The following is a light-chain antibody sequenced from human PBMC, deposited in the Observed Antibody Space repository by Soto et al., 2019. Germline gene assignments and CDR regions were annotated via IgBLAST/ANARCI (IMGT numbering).Light chain of an antibody. Sequence: QSVLTQPPSASGSPGQSVTISCTGTSSDVGGYNFVSWYQQHPGKAPKLMIYEVSERPSGVPDRSSGSKPGNTASLTVSGLQAEDEADYDCSSYAASNIVLFGGGTKITVL. CDR2: EVS. J-gene: IGLJ2*01. CDR1: SSDVGGYNF. CDR3: SSYAASNIVL. V-gene: IGLV2-8*01.